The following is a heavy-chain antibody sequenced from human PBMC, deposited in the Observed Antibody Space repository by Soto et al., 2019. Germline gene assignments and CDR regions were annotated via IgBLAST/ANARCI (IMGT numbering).Heavy chain of an antibody. V-gene: IGHV3-21*01. Sequence: GGSLRLSCAASGFTFSSYSMNWVRQAPGKGLEWVSSISSSSSYIYYADSVKGRFTISRDNAKNSLYLQMNSLRAEDTAVYYCARDHHTFGGVIAQSSGVDIWGQGTMVTVSS. D-gene: IGHD3-16*02. CDR1: GFTFSSYS. J-gene: IGHJ3*02. CDR2: ISSSSSYI. CDR3: ARDHHTFGGVIAQSSGVDI.